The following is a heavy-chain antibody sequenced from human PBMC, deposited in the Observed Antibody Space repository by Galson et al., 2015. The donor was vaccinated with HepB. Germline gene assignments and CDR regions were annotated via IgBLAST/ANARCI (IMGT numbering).Heavy chain of an antibody. CDR3: ARDSRSGSYYYYYGMDV. V-gene: IGHV3-33*01. Sequence: SLRLSCAASGFTFSSYGMHWVRQAPGKGLEWVAVIWYDGSNKYYADSVKGRFTISRDNSKNTLYLQMNSLRAEDTAVYYCARDSRSGSYYYYYGMDVWGQGTTVTVSS. CDR2: IWYDGSNK. CDR1: GFTFSSYG. J-gene: IGHJ6*02. D-gene: IGHD1-26*01.